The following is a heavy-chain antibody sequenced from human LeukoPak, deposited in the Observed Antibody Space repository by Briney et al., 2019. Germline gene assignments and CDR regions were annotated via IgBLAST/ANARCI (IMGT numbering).Heavy chain of an antibody. CDR2: ITASGGSI. V-gene: IGHV3-23*01. J-gene: IGHJ4*02. CDR1: GFTFSSYA. D-gene: IGHD6-6*01. Sequence: QTGGSLRLSCAASGFTFSSYAVTWVRQAPGKGLEWVSSITASGGSIYYADSVKGRFTISRDNSKNTVYLQMNSLRGEDTAVYYCAKCHSTSSGMGDYWGQGTLVTVSS. CDR3: AKCHSTSSGMGDY.